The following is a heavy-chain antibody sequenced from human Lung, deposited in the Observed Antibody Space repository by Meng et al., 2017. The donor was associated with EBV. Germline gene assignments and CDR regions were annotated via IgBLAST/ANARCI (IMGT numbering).Heavy chain of an antibody. D-gene: IGHD2-21*01. CDR3: ARDSDSAYSLGY. Sequence: QWQLQVSGLGMVNPSGHLPLTCAVSGGSIIIGNWWSWVRQSPGKGLEWIGEIHHSGRTNYNPSLKSRITMSLDKPKNQFSLKLSSVTAADTAVYYCARDSDSAYSLGYWGQGTLVTVSS. CDR1: GGSIIIGNW. CDR2: IHHSGRT. V-gene: IGHV4-4*02. J-gene: IGHJ4*02.